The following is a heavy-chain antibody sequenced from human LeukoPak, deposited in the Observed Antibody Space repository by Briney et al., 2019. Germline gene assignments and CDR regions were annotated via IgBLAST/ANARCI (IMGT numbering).Heavy chain of an antibody. CDR3: ARAYGSGASDYYYYYYMDV. J-gene: IGHJ6*03. D-gene: IGHD3-10*01. Sequence: ASVKVSCKASGGTFSSYAISWVRQAPGQGLEWMGEIIPIFGTANYAQKFQGRVTITTDESTSTAYMELSSLRSEDTAVYYCARAYGSGASDYYYYYYMDVWGKGTTVTVSS. CDR2: IIPIFGTA. V-gene: IGHV1-69*05. CDR1: GGTFSSYA.